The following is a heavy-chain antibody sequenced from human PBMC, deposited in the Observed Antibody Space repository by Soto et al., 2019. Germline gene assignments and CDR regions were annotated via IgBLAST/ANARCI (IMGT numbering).Heavy chain of an antibody. CDR1: GYTFSTYG. D-gene: IGHD2-2*01. J-gene: IGHJ3*02. CDR2: ISGYDGDT. CDR3: VRDLGYCGSYSHEAVFDM. Sequence: QVQLVQSGAEVKKPGASVKVSCKASGYTFSTYGVSWVRQAPGQGLEWMGWISGYDGDTNYAQKIRGRVTMTTDTSTRTAYMELGSLRSDDTAVYYCVRDLGYCGSYSHEAVFDMWGQCTMVPVSS. V-gene: IGHV1-18*01.